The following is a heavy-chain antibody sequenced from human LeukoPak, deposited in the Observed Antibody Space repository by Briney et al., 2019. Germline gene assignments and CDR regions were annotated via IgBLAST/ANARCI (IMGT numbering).Heavy chain of an antibody. Sequence: EASVKVSCKASGYTFTSYGISWGRRAPGQGLEWMGWISAYNGNTNYAQKLQGRVTMTTDTSTSTAYMELRSLGSDDTAVYYCARDLFSSGIVVVTAILGYWGQGTLVTVSS. J-gene: IGHJ4*02. V-gene: IGHV1-18*01. CDR2: ISAYNGNT. CDR3: ARDLFSSGIVVVTAILGY. D-gene: IGHD2-21*02. CDR1: GYTFTSYG.